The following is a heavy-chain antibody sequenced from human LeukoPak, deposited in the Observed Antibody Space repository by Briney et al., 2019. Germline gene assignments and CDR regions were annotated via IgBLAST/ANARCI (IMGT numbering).Heavy chain of an antibody. V-gene: IGHV4-59*01. CDR3: ARDVSGRNAFDI. J-gene: IGHJ3*02. D-gene: IGHD3-10*01. CDR2: VDNTGIT. Sequence: SETLSLTCTVSGGSISSYYWNWIRQPPGKGLEWIGYVDNTGITNYHPSLKSRLTISLDTSKNEFSLKLTSVTAADTALYYCARDVSGRNAFDIWGQGTMVTVSS. CDR1: GGSISSYY.